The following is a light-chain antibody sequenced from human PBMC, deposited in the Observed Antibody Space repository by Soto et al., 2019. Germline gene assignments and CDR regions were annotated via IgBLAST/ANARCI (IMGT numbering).Light chain of an antibody. CDR1: QGISSL. Sequence: DIQMTQSPSSVSASVGDRVTITCRASQGISSLLACYQQQPGKAPNLLMHTASSLQSGVPSRFSGSGAGTDFSLTISSLQPEDFATYYCQQANRFPLTFGGGTKVEIK. CDR2: TAS. V-gene: IGKV1-12*01. J-gene: IGKJ4*01. CDR3: QQANRFPLT.